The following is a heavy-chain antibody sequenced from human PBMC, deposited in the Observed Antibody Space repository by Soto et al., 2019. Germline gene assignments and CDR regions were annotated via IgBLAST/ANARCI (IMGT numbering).Heavy chain of an antibody. CDR2: ISPHDSFT. D-gene: IGHD6-19*01. Sequence: GESLKISCRASGYIFTNYWVGWVRQMPGKGLEWVGIISPHDSFTKYSPSFQGQVTISADTSISTAYLQWSTLKASDTAMYYCARRSPTSGWRHFFDYWGQGILVTVSS. CDR3: ARRSPTSGWRHFFDY. V-gene: IGHV5-51*01. J-gene: IGHJ4*02. CDR1: GYIFTNYW.